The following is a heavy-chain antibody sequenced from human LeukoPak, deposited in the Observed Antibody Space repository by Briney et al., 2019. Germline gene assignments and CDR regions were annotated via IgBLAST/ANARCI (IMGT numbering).Heavy chain of an antibody. D-gene: IGHD6-13*01. CDR3: AREHSTYSSPVSHYYYGMGV. V-gene: IGHV1-69*13. J-gene: IGHJ6*02. CDR1: GGTFSSYA. Sequence: SVKVSCKASGGTFSSYAISWVRQAPGQGLEWMGGIIPIFGTANYAQKFQGRVTITADESTSTAYMELSSLRSEDTAVYYCAREHSTYSSPVSHYYYGMGVWGQGTTVTVSS. CDR2: IIPIFGTA.